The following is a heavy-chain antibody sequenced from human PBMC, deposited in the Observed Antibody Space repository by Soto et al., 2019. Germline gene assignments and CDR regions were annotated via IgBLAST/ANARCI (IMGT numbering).Heavy chain of an antibody. V-gene: IGHV3-23*01. D-gene: IGHD6-13*01. CDR1: GFTFSSHA. Sequence: GGSLRLPCTASGFTFSSHAMTWVRQAPGKGLEWVSGLSDSGGSIYYADSVKGRFTISRDNSMNTLYLQMKTLRAEDTAVYYCAKVSSSWYAGFFDLWGQGTLVTVSS. CDR3: AKVSSSWYAGFFDL. J-gene: IGHJ4*02. CDR2: LSDSGGSI.